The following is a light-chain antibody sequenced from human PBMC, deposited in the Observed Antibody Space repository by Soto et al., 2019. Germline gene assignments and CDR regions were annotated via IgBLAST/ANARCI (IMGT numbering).Light chain of an antibody. Sequence: SVLTQPPSLSGAPGQRVTLSYPGSSSNLGANSDVHWYQQLAGAAPKLLIYGTSNRPSGVSDRFSGSKSGTSASLAITGLQAEDEADYYCQSYDNSLSGFYVFGTGNKVTVL. CDR2: GTS. J-gene: IGLJ1*01. CDR3: QSYDNSLSGFYV. CDR1: SSNLGANSD. V-gene: IGLV1-40*01.